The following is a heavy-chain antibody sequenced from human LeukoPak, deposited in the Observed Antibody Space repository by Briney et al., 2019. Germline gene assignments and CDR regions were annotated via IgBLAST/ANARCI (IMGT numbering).Heavy chain of an antibody. Sequence: ASVKVSCKASGYTFTSYGISWVRQAPGQGLEWMGWISAYNGNTNYAQKLQGRVTMTTGTSTSTAYMELRSLRSDDTAVYYCARDLEYYDFWSGYPSTSWGQGTLVTVSS. D-gene: IGHD3-3*01. CDR1: GYTFTSYG. CDR2: ISAYNGNT. V-gene: IGHV1-18*01. CDR3: ARDLEYYDFWSGYPSTS. J-gene: IGHJ5*02.